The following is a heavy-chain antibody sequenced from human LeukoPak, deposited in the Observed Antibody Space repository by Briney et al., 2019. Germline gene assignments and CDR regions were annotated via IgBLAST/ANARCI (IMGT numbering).Heavy chain of an antibody. CDR3: ARGVLLQGRGAFDI. J-gene: IGHJ3*02. D-gene: IGHD2-15*01. Sequence: ASVKVSCKASGYTFSVYYIHWLRQAPGQGLEWMGWVVPNSGGTNYAQKFRDRVTMTRDTSIDTAYMELRSLTHDDTAVYYCARGVLLQGRGAFDIWGQGTMVTVSS. CDR2: VVPNSGGT. CDR1: GYTFSVYY. V-gene: IGHV1-2*02.